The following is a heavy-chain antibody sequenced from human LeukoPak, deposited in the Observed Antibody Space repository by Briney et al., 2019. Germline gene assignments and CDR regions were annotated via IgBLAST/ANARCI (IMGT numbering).Heavy chain of an antibody. V-gene: IGHV4-39*01. CDR1: GVSIFSSNSY. CDR2: IYYSGNT. J-gene: IGHJ3*02. D-gene: IGHD2-15*01. CDR3: ARGTLPLGYCSGGSCPGDAFDI. Sequence: KTSETLSLTCTVSGVSIFSSNSYWGWIRQPPGKGLEWIGSIYYSGNTYYNASLKSRVTISVDTSKNQFSLKLSSVTAADTAVYYCARGTLPLGYCSGGSCPGDAFDIWGQGTMVTVSS.